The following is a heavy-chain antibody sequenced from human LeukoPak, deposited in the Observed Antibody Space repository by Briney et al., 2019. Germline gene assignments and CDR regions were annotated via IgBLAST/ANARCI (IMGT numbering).Heavy chain of an antibody. J-gene: IGHJ4*02. CDR1: GFTFSSYA. V-gene: IGHV3-23*01. D-gene: IGHD3-9*01. CDR3: AKDHRYFDWPYYFDY. CDR2: ISGSGGST. Sequence: GGSLRLSCAASGFTFSSYAMSWVRQAPGKGLEWVSAISGSGGSTYCADSVKGRFTISRDNSKNTLYLQMNSLRAEDTAVYYCAKDHRYFDWPYYFDYWGQGTLVTVSS.